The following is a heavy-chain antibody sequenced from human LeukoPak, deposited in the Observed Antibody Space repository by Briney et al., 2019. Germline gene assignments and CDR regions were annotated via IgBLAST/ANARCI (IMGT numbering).Heavy chain of an antibody. D-gene: IGHD5-18*01. CDR2: IYPGDSDT. Sequence: PGESLKISCKGSGYSFTCYWIGWVRRMPGKGLEWMGIIYPGDSDTRYSPSFQGQVTISADKSISTAYLQWSSLKASDTAMYYCARSGGNKDTAFDYWGQGTLVTVSS. CDR3: ARSGGNKDTAFDY. CDR1: GYSFTCYW. J-gene: IGHJ4*02. V-gene: IGHV5-51*01.